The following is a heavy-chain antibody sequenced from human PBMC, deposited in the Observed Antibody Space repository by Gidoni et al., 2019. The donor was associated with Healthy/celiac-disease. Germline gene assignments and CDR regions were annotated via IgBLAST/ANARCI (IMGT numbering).Heavy chain of an antibody. CDR2: IWYDGSNK. V-gene: IGHV3-33*01. D-gene: IGHD3-22*01. CDR1: GSTFSSHG. Sequence: QVQLVESGGGVVQPGRSLRPPCAASGSTFSSHGMHWVRQAPGKGLEWVAVIWYDGSNKYYADSVKGRFTISRDNSKNTLYLQMNSLRAEDTAVYYCARAPGITMILDYWGQGTLVTVSS. CDR3: ARAPGITMILDY. J-gene: IGHJ4*02.